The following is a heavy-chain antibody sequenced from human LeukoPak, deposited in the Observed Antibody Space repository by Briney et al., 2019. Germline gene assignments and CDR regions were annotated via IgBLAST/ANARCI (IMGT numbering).Heavy chain of an antibody. CDR1: GFTFSTYG. CDR2: IRYDGSNK. CDR3: AKDSGRSGSYDFDS. V-gene: IGHV3-30*02. J-gene: IGHJ4*02. D-gene: IGHD3-10*01. Sequence: GGSLRLSCAASGFTFSTYGMHWVRQAPGKGLEWVAFIRYDGSNKYYADSVKGRFTISRDNSKNTLYLQVNSLRAEDTAVYYCAKDSGRSGSYDFDSWGQGILVTVSS.